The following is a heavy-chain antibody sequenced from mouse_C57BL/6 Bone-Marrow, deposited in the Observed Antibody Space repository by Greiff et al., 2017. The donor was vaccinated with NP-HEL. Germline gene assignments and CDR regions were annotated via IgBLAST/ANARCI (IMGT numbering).Heavy chain of an antibody. J-gene: IGHJ1*03. Sequence: QVQLQQPGAELVKPGASVKLSCKASGYTFTSYWMHWVKQRPGQGLEWIGKIHPNSGSTNYNEKFKSKATLTVDKSSSTAYMQLSSLTSEDSAVYYCARRYGGYFDVWGTGTTVTVSS. CDR3: ARRYGGYFDV. CDR1: GYTFTSYW. D-gene: IGHD1-2*01. V-gene: IGHV1-64*01. CDR2: IHPNSGST.